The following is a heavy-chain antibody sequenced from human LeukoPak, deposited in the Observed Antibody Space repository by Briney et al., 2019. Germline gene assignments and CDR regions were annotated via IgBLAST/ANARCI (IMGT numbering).Heavy chain of an antibody. CDR1: GFTFSSYS. V-gene: IGHV3-21*01. D-gene: IGHD3-10*01. J-gene: IGHJ4*02. CDR3: ARDSSWGSGIYRLDY. Sequence: GGSLRLSCAASGFTFSSYSMNWVRQAPGKGLEWVSSISSSSSYMYYADSVKGRFTISRDNAKSSLYLQMNSLRAEDTAVYYCARDSSWGSGIYRLDYWGQGTLVTVSS. CDR2: ISSSSSYM.